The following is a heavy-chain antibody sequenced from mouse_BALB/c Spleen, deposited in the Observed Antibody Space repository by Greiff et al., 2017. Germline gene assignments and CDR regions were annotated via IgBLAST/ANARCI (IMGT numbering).Heavy chain of an antibody. Sequence: EVKLVESGGGLVQPGGSLRLSCATSGFTFTDYYMSWVRQPPGKALEWLGFIRNKANGYTTEYSASVKGRFTISRDNSQSILYLQMNTLRAEDSATYYCARYYFDYWGQGTTLTVSS. CDR1: GFTFTDYY. CDR2: IRNKANGYTT. J-gene: IGHJ2*01. CDR3: ARYYFDY. V-gene: IGHV7-3*02.